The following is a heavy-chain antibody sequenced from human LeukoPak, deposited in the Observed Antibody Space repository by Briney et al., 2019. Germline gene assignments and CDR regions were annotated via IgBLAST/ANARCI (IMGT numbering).Heavy chain of an antibody. V-gene: IGHV3-7*01. CDR2: IKQDGSEK. J-gene: IGHJ4*02. CDR1: GFTFSSYW. Sequence: GGSLRLSCAASGFTFSSYWMSWVRQAPGKGLEWVANIKQDGSEKYYVDSVKGRFTISRDNAKNSLYLQMNSLRAEDTAVYYCARVGGVDTAMALDYWGQGTLVTVSS. CDR3: ARVGGVDTAMALDY. D-gene: IGHD5-18*01.